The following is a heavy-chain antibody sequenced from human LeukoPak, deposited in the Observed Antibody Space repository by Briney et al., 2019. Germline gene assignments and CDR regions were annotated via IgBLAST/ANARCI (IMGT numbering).Heavy chain of an antibody. CDR2: IWHDGSHR. D-gene: IGHD2-2*01. V-gene: IGHV3-33*03. Sequence: PGGSLRLSCAASGFTFSSYGMHWVRQAPGKGLEWVAVIWHDGSHRYYADSVKGRFTISRDNSKNTLYLQISSLRAEDTAVYYCAKANEYQQPRIRIVDYWGQGTLVTVSS. CDR3: AKANEYQQPRIRIVDY. CDR1: GFTFSSYG. J-gene: IGHJ4*02.